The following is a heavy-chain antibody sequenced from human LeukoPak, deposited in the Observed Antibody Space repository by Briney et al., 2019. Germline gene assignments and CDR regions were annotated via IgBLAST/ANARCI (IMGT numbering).Heavy chain of an antibody. CDR2: ISWDGGST. D-gene: IGHD3-22*01. CDR1: GFTFDDYT. Sequence: GGSLRLSCAASGFTFDDYTMHWVRHAPGKGLEWVSLISWDGGSTYYADSVKGRFTISRDNSKNSLYLQMNSLRTEDTALYYCAKDLDYYDSSGYMDVWGQGTTVTVSS. V-gene: IGHV3-43*01. CDR3: AKDLDYYDSSGYMDV. J-gene: IGHJ6*02.